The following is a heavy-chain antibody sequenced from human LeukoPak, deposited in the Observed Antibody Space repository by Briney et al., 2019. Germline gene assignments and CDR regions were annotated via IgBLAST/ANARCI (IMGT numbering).Heavy chain of an antibody. CDR1: GFTFSGSA. J-gene: IGHJ6*02. V-gene: IGHV3-73*01. D-gene: IGHD3-22*01. CDR2: IRSKANSYAT. Sequence: GGSLKLSCAASGFTFSGSAMHWVRQASGKGLEWVGRIRSKANSYATAYAASVKGRFTISRDDSKNTAYLQMNSLKTEDTAVYYCTSKNPDSSGSLSDYGMDVWAKGPRSPSP. CDR3: TSKNPDSSGSLSDYGMDV.